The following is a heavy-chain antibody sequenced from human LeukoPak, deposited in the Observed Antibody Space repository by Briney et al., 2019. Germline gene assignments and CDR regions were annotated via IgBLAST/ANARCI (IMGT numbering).Heavy chain of an antibody. CDR3: ARRNQQVYDFWSGYPRYYFDY. CDR1: GFTFSSYW. Sequence: GSLRLSCAASGFTFSSYWMSWVRQAPGKGLEWIGEINHSGSTNYNPSLKSRVTISVDTSKNQFSLKLSSVTAADTAVYYCARRNQQVYDFWSGYPRYYFDYWGQGTLVTVSS. D-gene: IGHD3-3*01. J-gene: IGHJ4*02. CDR2: INHSGST. V-gene: IGHV4-34*01.